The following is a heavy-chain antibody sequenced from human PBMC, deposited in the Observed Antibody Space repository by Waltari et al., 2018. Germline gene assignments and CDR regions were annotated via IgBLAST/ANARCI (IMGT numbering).Heavy chain of an antibody. CDR3: ARAWFNSGFDY. D-gene: IGHD3-10*01. V-gene: IGHV1-2*02. CDR1: GYTFPANY. CDR2: IHPNSGAT. J-gene: IGHJ4*02. Sequence: QVQLVQSGAEVNRPGASVKVSCKASGYTFPANYVHWVRQAPGQGLEWMGGIHPNSGATDYAQQFQGRVTMTLDTSISTLYMELSRLGSDDTAVYYCARAWFNSGFDYWGQGSLVTVSS.